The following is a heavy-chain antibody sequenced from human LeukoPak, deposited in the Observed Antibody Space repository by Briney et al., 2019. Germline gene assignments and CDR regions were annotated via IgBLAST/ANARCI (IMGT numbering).Heavy chain of an antibody. V-gene: IGHV3-48*03. CDR1: GLSLSGSV. Sequence: GGSLRLSCAASGLSLSGSVMNWVPQAPGKGLEWLSCLSGSGSTIHYADSVKGRFTISRDNAKNSLHLQMNSLRVEDTALYFCLIWFGEFKSRDYVDYWGQGTLVSVSS. J-gene: IGHJ4*02. D-gene: IGHD3-10*01. CDR3: LIWFGEFKSRDYVDY. CDR2: LSGSGSTI.